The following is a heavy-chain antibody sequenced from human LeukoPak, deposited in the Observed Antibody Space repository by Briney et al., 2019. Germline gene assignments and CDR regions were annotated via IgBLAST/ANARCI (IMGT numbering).Heavy chain of an antibody. V-gene: IGHV1-46*01. CDR1: GYTFTSYY. Sequence: ASVKVSCKASGYTFTSYYMHWVRQAPGQGLEWMGIINPSGGSTSYAQKFQGRVTVTRDTSTSTVYMELSSLRSEDTAVYYCAVGSGSYHIDDYWGQGTLVTVSS. J-gene: IGHJ4*02. CDR3: AVGSGSYHIDDY. CDR2: INPSGGST. D-gene: IGHD1-26*01.